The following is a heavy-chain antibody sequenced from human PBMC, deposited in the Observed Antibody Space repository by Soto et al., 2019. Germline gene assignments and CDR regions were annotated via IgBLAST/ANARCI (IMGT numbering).Heavy chain of an antibody. V-gene: IGHV1-69*06. Sequence: ASVKVSCKASGGTFSSYAISWVRQAPGQGLEWMGGIIPIFGTANYAQKFQGRVTITADKSTSTAYMELSSLRSEDTAVYYCARAPEVSAAGGYWYFDLWGRGTLVTVSS. CDR3: ARAPEVSAAGGYWYFDL. J-gene: IGHJ2*01. CDR1: GGTFSSYA. D-gene: IGHD6-13*01. CDR2: IIPIFGTA.